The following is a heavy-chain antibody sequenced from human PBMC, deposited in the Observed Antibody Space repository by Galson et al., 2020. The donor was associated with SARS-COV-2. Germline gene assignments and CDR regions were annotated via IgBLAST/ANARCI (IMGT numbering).Heavy chain of an antibody. CDR3: ARVSGSYDFWSGYFEFDP. D-gene: IGHD3-3*01. CDR1: GGSISSYY. J-gene: IGHJ5*02. V-gene: IGHV4-59*01. Sequence: SETLSLTCTVSGGSISSYYWSWIRQPPGKGLEWIGYIYYSGSTNYNPSLKSRVTISVDTSKNQFSLKLRSVTAADTAVYYCARVSGSYDFWSGYFEFDPWGQGTLVTVSS. CDR2: IYYSGST.